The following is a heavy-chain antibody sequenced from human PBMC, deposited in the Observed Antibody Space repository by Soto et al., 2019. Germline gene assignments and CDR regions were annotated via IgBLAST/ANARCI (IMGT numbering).Heavy chain of an antibody. CDR3: ARVLEYTRSRGYEYWFDP. CDR2: IYHSGST. Sequence: PSETLSLTCAVSGYSISSGYYCGWIRQPPGKGLEWIGSIYHSGSTYYYPSLKSRVTISVDTSKNQSSLKLSSVTAADTAVYYCARVLEYTRSRGYEYWFDPWGQGTLVTVSS. V-gene: IGHV4-38-2*01. D-gene: IGHD5-12*01. CDR1: GYSISSGYY. J-gene: IGHJ5*02.